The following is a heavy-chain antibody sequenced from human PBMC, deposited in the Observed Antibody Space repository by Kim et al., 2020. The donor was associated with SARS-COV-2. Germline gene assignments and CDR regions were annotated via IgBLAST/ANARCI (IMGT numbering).Heavy chain of an antibody. J-gene: IGHJ4*02. CDR3: AKSLRYFDWLPLDY. D-gene: IGHD3-9*01. Sequence: DSVRGRFTISRDKSKNTLYLQMNSLRAEDTAVYYCAKSLRYFDWLPLDYWGQGTLVTVSS. V-gene: IGHV3-23*01.